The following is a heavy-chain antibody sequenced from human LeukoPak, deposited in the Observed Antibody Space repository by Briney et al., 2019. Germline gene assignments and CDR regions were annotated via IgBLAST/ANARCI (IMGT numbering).Heavy chain of an antibody. CDR3: ARDSSGTHHYPMFDY. D-gene: IGHD6-25*01. CDR1: GFTFSSYS. CDR2: ISSSSSYI. V-gene: IGHV3-21*01. Sequence: GGSLRLSCAASGFTFSSYSMNWVRQAPGKGLEWVSSISSSSSYIYYADSVKGRFTISRENAKNSLYLQMNSLRADDTAVYHCARDSSGTHHYPMFDYWGQGTLVTVSS. J-gene: IGHJ4*02.